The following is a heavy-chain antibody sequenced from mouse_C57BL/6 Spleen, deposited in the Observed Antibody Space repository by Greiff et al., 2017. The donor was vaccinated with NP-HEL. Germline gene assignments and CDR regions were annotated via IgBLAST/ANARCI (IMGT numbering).Heavy chain of an antibody. Sequence: VQLQQPGAELVMPGASVKLSCKASGYTFTSYWMHWVKQRPGQGLEWIGEIDPSDSYTNYNQKFKGKSTLTVDKSSSTAYMQLSSLTSEDSAVYYCARGGNRLYYFDYWGQGTTLTVSS. CDR3: ARGGNRLYYFDY. CDR2: IDPSDSYT. CDR1: GYTFTSYW. D-gene: IGHD1-1*02. V-gene: IGHV1-69*01. J-gene: IGHJ2*01.